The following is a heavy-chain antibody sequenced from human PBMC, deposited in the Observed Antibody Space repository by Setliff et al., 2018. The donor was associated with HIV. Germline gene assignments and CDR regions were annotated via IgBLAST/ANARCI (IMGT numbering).Heavy chain of an antibody. V-gene: IGHV1-18*04. J-gene: IGHJ6*02. Sequence: GASVKVSCKASGYTFTTYGVNWVRQAPGQGLEWMGWINSYNGNTKFAQKFQVRVTMTTDTSTTTAFMELRSLKADDTGIYYCSRSGVPPYYYYGMDVWGQGTTVTVSS. CDR1: GYTFTTYG. CDR3: SRSGVPPYYYYGMDV. CDR2: INSYNGNT. D-gene: IGHD3-10*01.